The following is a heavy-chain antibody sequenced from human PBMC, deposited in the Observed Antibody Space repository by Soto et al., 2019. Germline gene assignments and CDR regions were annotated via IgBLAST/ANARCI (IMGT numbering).Heavy chain of an antibody. CDR1: GGSISSYY. CDR2: IYYSGST. Sequence: SETLSLTCTVSGGSISSYYWSWIRQPPGKGLEWIGYIYYSGSTNYNPSLKSRVTISVDTSKNQFSLKLSSVTAADTAVYYCARDGDFWSGSLPRYYYMDVWGKGTTVTVSS. V-gene: IGHV4-59*01. CDR3: ARDGDFWSGSLPRYYYMDV. D-gene: IGHD3-3*01. J-gene: IGHJ6*03.